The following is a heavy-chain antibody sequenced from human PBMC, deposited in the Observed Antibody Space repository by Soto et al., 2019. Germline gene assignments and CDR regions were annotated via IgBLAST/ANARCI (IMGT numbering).Heavy chain of an antibody. V-gene: IGHV3-33*01. Sequence: QVQLVESGGGVVQPGRSLRLSCAASGFTFSSYGMHWVRQAPGKGLEWVALVWYDGGNKYYADSVKGRFTISRDNSKNTLYLQMNILRDEDTAVYYCVRAAGYSGNDYVYYYGMDVWGQGPTVTVSS. CDR1: GFTFSSYG. D-gene: IGHD5-12*01. J-gene: IGHJ6*02. CDR2: VWYDGGNK. CDR3: VRAAGYSGNDYVYYYGMDV.